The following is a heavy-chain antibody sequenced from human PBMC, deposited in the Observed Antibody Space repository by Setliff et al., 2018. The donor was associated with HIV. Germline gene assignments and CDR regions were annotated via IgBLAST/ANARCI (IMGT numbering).Heavy chain of an antibody. V-gene: IGHV3-21*04. D-gene: IGHD3-16*01. J-gene: IGHJ6*03. Sequence: GGSLRLSCAASGFIFSSHSMNWVRQAPGKGLEWVSSISRSSDEIHYADSVKGRFTISRDNSKYSLYLQMNKVRAEDTALYYCAGAHFFWDRNLPQPYYYYMDVWGKGTTVTVSS. CDR2: ISRSSDEI. CDR1: GFIFSSHS. CDR3: AGAHFFWDRNLPQPYYYYMDV.